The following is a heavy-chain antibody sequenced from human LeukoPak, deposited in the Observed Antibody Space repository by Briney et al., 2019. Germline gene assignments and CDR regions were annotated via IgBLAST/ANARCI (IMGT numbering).Heavy chain of an antibody. V-gene: IGHV3-30-3*01. Sequence: PGGSLRPSCAASGFTFSSYAMHWVRQAPGKGLEWVAVISYDGSNKYYADSVKGRFTISRDNSKNTLYLQMNSLRAEDTAVYYCARDRSSNEYYFDYWGQGTLVTVSS. CDR3: ARDRSSNEYYFDY. CDR2: ISYDGSNK. D-gene: IGHD2-2*01. CDR1: GFTFSSYA. J-gene: IGHJ4*02.